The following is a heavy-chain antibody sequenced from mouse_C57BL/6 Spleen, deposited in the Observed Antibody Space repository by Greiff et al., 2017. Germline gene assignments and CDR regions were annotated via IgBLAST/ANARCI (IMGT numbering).Heavy chain of an antibody. CDR3: ARDGYDWFAY. J-gene: IGHJ3*01. V-gene: IGHV5-4*03. Sequence: EVMLVESGGGIVKPGGSLKLSCAASGFTFSSYAMSWVRQTPEKRLEWVATISDGGSYTYYPDNVKGRFTISRDNAKNNLYLQMSHLKSEDTAMYYCARDGYDWFAYWGQGTLVTVSA. CDR2: ISDGGSYT. CDR1: GFTFSSYA. D-gene: IGHD2-2*01.